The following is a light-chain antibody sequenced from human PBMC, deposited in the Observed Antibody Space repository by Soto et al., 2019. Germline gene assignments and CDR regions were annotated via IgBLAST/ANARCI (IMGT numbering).Light chain of an antibody. V-gene: IGKV3-20*01. Sequence: EIVMTQSPVTLSLSPGERATLSCRASQIVSSRYLAWYQQIPGQAPRILIYGASSRATGIPDRFSGSGSGTAFTLTSMRFEHFEFDVCQWHNYCSPWTFGQGTKVDIK. CDR1: QIVSSRY. CDR2: GAS. J-gene: IGKJ1*01. CDR3: HNYCSPWT.